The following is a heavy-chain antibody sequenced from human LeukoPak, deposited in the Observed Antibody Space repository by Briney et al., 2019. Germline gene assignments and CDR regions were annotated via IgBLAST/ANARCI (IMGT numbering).Heavy chain of an antibody. Sequence: PGGSLRLSCAASGFTFSSYGMHWVRQAPDKGLEWVASIRCDGSKRSFADSVKGRFTISRDNSKNTLYLHMDSLRAEDTAVYYCAKGEKQLTFIRGYTFNIWGQGTMVTVSS. CDR2: IRCDGSKR. D-gene: IGHD3-10*01. CDR1: GFTFSSYG. CDR3: AKGEKQLTFIRGYTFNI. V-gene: IGHV3-30*02. J-gene: IGHJ3*02.